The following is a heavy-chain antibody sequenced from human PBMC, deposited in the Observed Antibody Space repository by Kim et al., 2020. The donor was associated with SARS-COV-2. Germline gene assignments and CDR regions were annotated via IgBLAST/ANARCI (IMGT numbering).Heavy chain of an antibody. CDR2: LNPNIGYT. Sequence: ASVKVSCKASGYTFTNYDISWVRQATGQGLEWMGYLNPNIGYTGYTPKFQGRVTITWDTSISTVYMELSSLGFEDTAIYYCAREGLEVWGQGITVTVSA. V-gene: IGHV1-8*01. CDR1: GYTFTNYD. J-gene: IGHJ6*01. CDR3: AREGLEV.